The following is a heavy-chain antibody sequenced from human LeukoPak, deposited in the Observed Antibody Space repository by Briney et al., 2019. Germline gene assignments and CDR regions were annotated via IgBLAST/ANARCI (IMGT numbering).Heavy chain of an antibody. CDR1: GFTFSDYY. V-gene: IGHV3-23*01. D-gene: IGHD2-15*01. J-gene: IGHJ4*02. CDR3: AKVTSGGSCYPSDY. CDR2: ISGSGGST. Sequence: GGSLRLSCAASGFTFSDYYMSWIRQAPGKGLEWVSAISGSGGSTYYADSVKGRFTISRDNSKNTLSLQMNSLRTEDTAVYYCAKVTSGGSCYPSDYWGRGTLVTVSS.